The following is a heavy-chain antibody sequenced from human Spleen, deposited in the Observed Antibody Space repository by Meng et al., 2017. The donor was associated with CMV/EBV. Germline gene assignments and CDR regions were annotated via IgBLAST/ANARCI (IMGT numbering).Heavy chain of an antibody. J-gene: IGHJ4*02. Sequence: ASVKVSCKASGYTFTSYYMHWVRQAPGQGLEWMGIINPSGGSTSYAQKFQGRVTMTRDTSTSTVYMELSRLRSDDTAVYYCARESSGYDFNSWGQGTLVTVSS. D-gene: IGHD5-12*01. V-gene: IGHV1-46*01. CDR1: GYTFTSYY. CDR3: ARESSGYDFNS. CDR2: INPSGGST.